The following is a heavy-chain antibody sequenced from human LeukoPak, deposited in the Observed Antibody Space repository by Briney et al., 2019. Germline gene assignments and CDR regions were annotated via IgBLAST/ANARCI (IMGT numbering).Heavy chain of an antibody. D-gene: IGHD6-19*01. CDR1: GGTFSSYA. V-gene: IGHV1-69*13. J-gene: IGHJ2*01. CDR2: IIPIFGTA. CDR3: ARTASIAVAEGLTRWYFDL. Sequence: ASVKVSCKASGGTFSSYAIRWVRQAPGQGLEWMGGIIPIFGTANYAQKFQGRVTITADESTSTAYMELSSLRSEDTAVYYCARTASIAVAEGLTRWYFDLWGRGTLVTVSS.